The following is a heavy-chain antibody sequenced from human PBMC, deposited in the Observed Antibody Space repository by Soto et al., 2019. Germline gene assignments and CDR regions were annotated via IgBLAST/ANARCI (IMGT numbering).Heavy chain of an antibody. D-gene: IGHD3-10*01. J-gene: IGHJ6*02. V-gene: IGHV3-30*18. CDR2: ISYDGSNK. Sequence: GGSLRLSCAASGFTFSSYGMHWVRQAPGKGLEWVAVISYDGSNKYYADSVKGRFTISRDNSKNTLYLQMNSLRAEDTAVYYCAKEEGSGSYNGYYYYYGMDVWGQGTTVTVSS. CDR1: GFTFSSYG. CDR3: AKEEGSGSYNGYYYYYGMDV.